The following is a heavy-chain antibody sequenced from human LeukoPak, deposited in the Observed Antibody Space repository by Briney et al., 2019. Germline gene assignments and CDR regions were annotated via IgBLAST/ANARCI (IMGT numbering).Heavy chain of an antibody. CDR1: GGTFSSYA. CDR2: IIPIFGTA. CDR3: ASESGYSGYDSGVVDY. J-gene: IGHJ4*02. Sequence: SVKVSCKASGGTFSSYAISWVRQAPGQGLEWMGGIIPIFGTANYAQKFQGRVTITTDESTSTAYMELSSLRSEDTAVYYCASESGYSGYDSGVVDYWDQGTLVTVSS. V-gene: IGHV1-69*05. D-gene: IGHD5-12*01.